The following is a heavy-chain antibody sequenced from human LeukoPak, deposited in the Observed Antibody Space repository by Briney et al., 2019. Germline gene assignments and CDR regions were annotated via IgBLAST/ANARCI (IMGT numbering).Heavy chain of an antibody. CDR2: IKQDGSEK. D-gene: IGHD3-9*01. V-gene: IGHV3-7*01. J-gene: IGHJ4*02. Sequence: PGGSLRLSCAASGFTFSSYWMSWVRQAPGKGLEWVANIKQDGSEKYYVDSVKGRFTISRDNAKNSLYLQMNSLRAEDTAVYYCARPTYFDWPSPDYWGQGTLVTVSS. CDR1: GFTFSSYW. CDR3: ARPTYFDWPSPDY.